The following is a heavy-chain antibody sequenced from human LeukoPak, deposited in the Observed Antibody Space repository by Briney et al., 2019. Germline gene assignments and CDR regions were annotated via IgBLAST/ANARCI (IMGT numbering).Heavy chain of an antibody. D-gene: IGHD7-27*01. CDR3: ARDFAWGYDY. CDR1: GFTFSRYS. V-gene: IGHV3-30*02. Sequence: GGSLRLSCAASGFTFSRYSMRWVRQAPGKGLEWLAFIRYDGSNTYYADSVKGRFTISRDNSKNTVSLQMNSLRTEDTAFYYCARDFAWGYDYWGQGTLVTVSS. J-gene: IGHJ4*02. CDR2: IRYDGSNT.